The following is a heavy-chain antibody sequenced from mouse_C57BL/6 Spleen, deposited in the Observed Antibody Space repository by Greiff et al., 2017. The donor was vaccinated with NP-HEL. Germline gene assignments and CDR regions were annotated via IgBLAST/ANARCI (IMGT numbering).Heavy chain of an antibody. CDR2: IDPETGGT. V-gene: IGHV1-15*01. J-gene: IGHJ3*01. CDR1: GYTFTDYE. CDR3: TRDYGPIFEAWFAY. Sequence: QVQLQQSGAELVRPGASVTLSCKASGYTFTDYEMHWVKQTPVHGLEWIGAIDPETGGTAYNQKFKGKAILTADKSSSTAYMELRSLTSEDSAVYYCTRDYGPIFEAWFAYWGQGTLVTVSA. D-gene: IGHD1-1*01.